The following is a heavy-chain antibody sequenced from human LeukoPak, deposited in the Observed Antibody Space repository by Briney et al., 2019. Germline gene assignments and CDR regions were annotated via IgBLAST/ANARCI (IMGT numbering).Heavy chain of an antibody. D-gene: IGHD5-12*01. CDR1: GFTFTNYA. V-gene: IGHV3-23*01. CDR3: AKGAYDYVEIGYFDS. J-gene: IGHJ4*02. CDR2: IIGSSGAT. Sequence: GGSLRLSCAASGFTFTNYAMTWARQAPGKGLEWVSLIIGSSGATFYADSVKGRFTISRDNSKNTLYLQMNSLRAEDTAVYYCAKGAYDYVEIGYFDSWGQGTLVTVSS.